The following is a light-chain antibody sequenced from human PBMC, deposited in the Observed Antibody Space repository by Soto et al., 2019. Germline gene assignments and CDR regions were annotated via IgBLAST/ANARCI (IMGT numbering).Light chain of an antibody. V-gene: IGLV2-14*01. CDR1: SSDIGSYNY. CDR3: SSHTTYSTRI. J-gene: IGLJ1*01. CDR2: EVS. Sequence: QSVLAQPASVSGSPGQSIAISCTGTSSDIGSYNYVSWYQQHPGKAPELIIHEVSNRPSGISDHFSGSKSGNTASLTISGLQADDEADYYCSSHTTYSTRIFGTGTKVTVL.